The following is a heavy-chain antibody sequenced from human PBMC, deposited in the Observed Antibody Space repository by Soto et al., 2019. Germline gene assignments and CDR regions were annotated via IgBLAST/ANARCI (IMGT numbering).Heavy chain of an antibody. CDR1: GFTFSSYA. D-gene: IGHD3-16*01. CDR3: AKDVYYDYISSFGAPRYNWFDP. Sequence: GGSLRLSCAASGFTFSSYAMSWVRQAPGKGLEWVSAISGSGGSTYYADSVKGRFTISRDNSKNTLYLQMNSLRAEDTAVYYCAKDVYYDYISSFGAPRYNWFDPWGQGTLVTVSS. CDR2: ISGSGGST. V-gene: IGHV3-23*01. J-gene: IGHJ5*02.